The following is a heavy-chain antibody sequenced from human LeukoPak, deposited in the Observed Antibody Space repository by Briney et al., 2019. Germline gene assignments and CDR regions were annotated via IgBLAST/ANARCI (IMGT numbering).Heavy chain of an antibody. J-gene: IGHJ4*02. V-gene: IGHV4-59*01. CDR1: GASISNYY. D-gene: IGHD3-16*01. Sequence: PSETLSLTCTVSGASISNYYWSWIRQPPGKGLEWIGYIYYSGSTNYNPSLKSRVTISVDTSKNQFSLKLTSVTAADTAVYYCAREAYVSGSYGIDYWGQGTLVTVSS. CDR3: AREAYVSGSYGIDY. CDR2: IYYSGST.